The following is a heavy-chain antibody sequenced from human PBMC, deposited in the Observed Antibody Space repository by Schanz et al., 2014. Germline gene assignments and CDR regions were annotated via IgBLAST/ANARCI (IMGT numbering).Heavy chain of an antibody. Sequence: QVQLQESGPGLVKPSETLSLTCSVSGGDIGNYYWSWIRQPPGKGLEWIGYIHQSGGTNYNPSLKSRATILVDPSKNQSSLRLPSLTAADTAVYYCAKFLYDDPSWGQGTLVTVSS. V-gene: IGHV4-59*08. CDR3: AKFLYDDPS. CDR1: GGDIGNYY. J-gene: IGHJ5*02. D-gene: IGHD3-3*01. CDR2: IHQSGGT.